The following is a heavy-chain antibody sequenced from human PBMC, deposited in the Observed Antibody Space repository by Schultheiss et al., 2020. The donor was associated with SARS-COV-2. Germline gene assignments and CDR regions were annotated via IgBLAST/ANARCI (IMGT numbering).Heavy chain of an antibody. CDR1: GVSVRSNY. D-gene: IGHD3-22*01. CDR2: IYGGGST. V-gene: IGHV3-53*01. J-gene: IGHJ4*02. Sequence: GGSLRLSCVDSGVSVRSNYMTWVRQAPGKGLEWVSVIYGGGSTWSADSEKGRFTISRDNAKNTLYLQMNSLRAEDTAVYYCARDMADSSGSDYWGQGTLVTVSS. CDR3: ARDMADSSGSDY.